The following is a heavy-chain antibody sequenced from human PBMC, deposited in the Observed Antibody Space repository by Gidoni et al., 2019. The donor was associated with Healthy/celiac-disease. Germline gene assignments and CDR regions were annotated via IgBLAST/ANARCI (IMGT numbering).Heavy chain of an antibody. D-gene: IGHD5-12*01. CDR2: IWYDGSNK. V-gene: IGHV3-33*01. CDR1: GFTFSRAG. J-gene: IGHJ6*02. Sequence: QVQLVESGGGVVQPGRSRRLSCAATGFTFSRAGMHGVRQAPGKGLEWVAVIWYDGSNKYYADSVKGRFTISRDNSKNTLYLQMNSLRAEDTAVYYCARDLRDGYNYGYYYGMDVWGQGTTVTVSS. CDR3: ARDLRDGYNYGYYYGMDV.